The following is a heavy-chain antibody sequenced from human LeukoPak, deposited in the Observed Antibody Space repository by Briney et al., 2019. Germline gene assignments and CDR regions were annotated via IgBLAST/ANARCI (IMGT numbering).Heavy chain of an antibody. CDR3: AKHEPGGVIVPFDF. V-gene: IGHV3-21*01. CDR1: GFTFSGYS. CDR2: ISTSSVYI. Sequence: GGSLRLSCAASGFTFSGYSMNWVRQAPGKGLEWVSSISTSSVYIYYADSVKGRFTISRDNARNSLYLQMNSLRAEDTAVYYCAKHEPGGVIVPFDFWGQGTLVTVSS. D-gene: IGHD3-16*02. J-gene: IGHJ4*02.